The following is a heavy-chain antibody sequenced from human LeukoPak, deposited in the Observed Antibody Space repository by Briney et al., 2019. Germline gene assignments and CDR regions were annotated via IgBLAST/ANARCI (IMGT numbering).Heavy chain of an antibody. D-gene: IGHD5-24*01. J-gene: IGHJ4*02. V-gene: IGHV5-51*01. Sequence: GESLKISRKGSGYSFTSYWIGWVRQMPGKGPEWMGIIYPGDSDTRYSPSFQGQVTISADKSISTAYLQWSSLKASDTAMYYCAIRSGEMAFYFDYWGQGTLVTVSS. CDR1: GYSFTSYW. CDR2: IYPGDSDT. CDR3: AIRSGEMAFYFDY.